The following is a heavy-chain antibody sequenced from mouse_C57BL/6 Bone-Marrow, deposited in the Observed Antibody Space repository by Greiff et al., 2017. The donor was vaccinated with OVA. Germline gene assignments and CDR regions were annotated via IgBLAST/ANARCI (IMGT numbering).Heavy chain of an antibody. Sequence: VQGVESGAELVRPGTSVKVSCKASGYAFTNYLIEWVKQRPGQGLEWIGVINPGSGGTNYNEKFKGKATLTADKSSSTAYMQLSSLTSEDSAVYFCARLYDYDPYWYFDVWGTGTTVTVSS. V-gene: IGHV1-54*01. CDR2: INPGSGGT. CDR3: ARLYDYDPYWYFDV. J-gene: IGHJ1*03. CDR1: GYAFTNYL. D-gene: IGHD2-4*01.